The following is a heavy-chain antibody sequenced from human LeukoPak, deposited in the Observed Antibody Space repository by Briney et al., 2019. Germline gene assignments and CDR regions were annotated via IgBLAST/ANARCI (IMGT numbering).Heavy chain of an antibody. CDR3: AISMRHDRSVYWEIRLDF. Sequence: ASVKVSCKASGGTFSSYAISWVRQAPGQGLEWMGGIIPIFGTANYAQKFQGRVTITADESTSTAYMELSSLRSEDTAVYYCAISMRHDRSVYWEIRLDFWGQGTLVTVSS. CDR2: IIPIFGTA. D-gene: IGHD3-22*01. CDR1: GGTFSSYA. J-gene: IGHJ4*02. V-gene: IGHV1-69*01.